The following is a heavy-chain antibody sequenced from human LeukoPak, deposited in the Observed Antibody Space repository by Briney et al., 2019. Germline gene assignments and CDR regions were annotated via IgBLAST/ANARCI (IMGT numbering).Heavy chain of an antibody. CDR1: GGSFSSEA. V-gene: IGHV1-69*05. D-gene: IGHD2-15*01. J-gene: IGHJ4*02. CDR3: GRKAGDCGGGSCYSIDY. CDR2: IIPILGTA. Sequence: SVKVACKAFGGSFSSEAISWVRQAPGQGLEWMGGIIPILGTANYAQKFQGRVTITTDESTSTAYMEVSSLRSEDTAVYYCGRKAGDCGGGSCYSIDYWRQGTLITVSS.